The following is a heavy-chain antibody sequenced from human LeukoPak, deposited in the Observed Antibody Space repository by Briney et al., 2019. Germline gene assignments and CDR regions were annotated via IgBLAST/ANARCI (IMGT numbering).Heavy chain of an antibody. D-gene: IGHD2-2*01. Sequence: ASVKASCKASGYTFSSYGISWVRQAPGQGHEWMGWISAHSGNTNYAQKFQGRLTLTTDTLTSTAYMELRSLGSDDTAVYFCARDRGPSFCSTTTCRTLDWWGQGTLVTVSS. CDR2: ISAHSGNT. CDR3: ARDRGPSFCSTTTCRTLDW. V-gene: IGHV1-18*01. J-gene: IGHJ4*02. CDR1: GYTFSSYG.